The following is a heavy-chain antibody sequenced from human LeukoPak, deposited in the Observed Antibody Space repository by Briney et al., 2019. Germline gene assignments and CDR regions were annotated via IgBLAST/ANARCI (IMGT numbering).Heavy chain of an antibody. D-gene: IGHD6-13*01. CDR1: GGSISSSNW. CDR3: ASATEAYSSSWDGYYYYYMDV. V-gene: IGHV4-4*02. CDR2: IYHSGST. J-gene: IGHJ6*03. Sequence: SETLSLTCAVSGGSISSSNWWSWVRQPPGKGLEWIGEIYHSGSTNYNPSLKSRVTISVDKSKNQFSLKLNSMTAADTAVYYCASATEAYSSSWDGYYYYYMDVWGKGTTVTVSS.